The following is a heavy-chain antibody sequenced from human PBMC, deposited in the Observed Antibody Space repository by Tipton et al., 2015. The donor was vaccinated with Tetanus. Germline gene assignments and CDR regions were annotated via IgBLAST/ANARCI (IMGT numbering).Heavy chain of an antibody. CDR3: ARGPRYYGSGSYYSVFDY. CDR2: INHSGST. CDR1: GGSISSYY. J-gene: IGHJ4*02. D-gene: IGHD3-10*01. V-gene: IGHV4-34*01. Sequence: TLSLTCTVSGGSISSYYWSWIRQPPGKGLEWIGEINHSGSTNYNPSLKSRVTISVDTSKNQFSLKLSSVTAADTAVYYCARGPRYYGSGSYYSVFDYWGQGTLVTVSS.